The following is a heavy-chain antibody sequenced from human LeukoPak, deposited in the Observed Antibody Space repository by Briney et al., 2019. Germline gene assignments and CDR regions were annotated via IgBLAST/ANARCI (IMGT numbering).Heavy chain of an antibody. J-gene: IGHJ5*02. D-gene: IGHD2-15*01. CDR3: ARAVVVSNWFDP. V-gene: IGHV3-21*01. Sequence: GGSLRLSCAASGFTFSTYSMNWVRQAPGEGLEWVSSISPGRTYMFYADSVKGRFTISRDNARNSLYLQMNSLRAEDTAVYYCARAVVVSNWFDPWGQGTLVTVSS. CDR1: GFTFSTYS. CDR2: ISPGRTYM.